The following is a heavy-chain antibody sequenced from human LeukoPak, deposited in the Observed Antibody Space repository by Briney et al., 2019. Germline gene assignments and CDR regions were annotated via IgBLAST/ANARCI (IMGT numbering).Heavy chain of an antibody. Sequence: ASVKVSCKASGYTFTSYDINWVRQATGQGLEWMGWMNPNSGNTGYAQKFQGRVTMTRNTSISTAYMELSSLRSEDTAVYYCARAPVLCSSTSCYDQYFDYWGQGTLVTVSS. CDR1: GYTFTSYD. V-gene: IGHV1-8*01. CDR3: ARAPVLCSSTSCYDQYFDY. D-gene: IGHD2-2*01. J-gene: IGHJ4*02. CDR2: MNPNSGNT.